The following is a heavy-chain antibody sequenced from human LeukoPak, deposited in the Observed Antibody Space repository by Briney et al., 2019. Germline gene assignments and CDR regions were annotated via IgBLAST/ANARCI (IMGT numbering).Heavy chain of an antibody. Sequence: GGSLRLSCAASGFTFSSYAMSWARQAPGKGLEWVSAISGSGGSTYYADSVTGRFTISRDNSENTLYLQMSGLRAEDTAIYYCAKGTGDTAYYFDFWGQGVLVTVSS. CDR1: GFTFSSYA. V-gene: IGHV3-23*01. CDR3: AKGTGDTAYYFDF. D-gene: IGHD7-27*01. CDR2: ISGSGGST. J-gene: IGHJ4*02.